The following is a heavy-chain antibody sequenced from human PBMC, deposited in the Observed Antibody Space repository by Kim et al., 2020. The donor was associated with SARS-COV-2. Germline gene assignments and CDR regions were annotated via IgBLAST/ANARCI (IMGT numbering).Heavy chain of an antibody. D-gene: IGHD6-13*01. V-gene: IGHV4-59*13. CDR1: GGSISSYY. J-gene: IGHJ5*02. Sequence: SETLSLTCTVSGGSISSYYWSWIRQPPGKGLEWIGYIYYSGSTNYNPSLKSRVTISVDTSKNQFSLKLSSVTAADTAVYYCARTIAAAGTHVRLFDPWGQGTLVTVSS. CDR2: IYYSGST. CDR3: ARTIAAAGTHVRLFDP.